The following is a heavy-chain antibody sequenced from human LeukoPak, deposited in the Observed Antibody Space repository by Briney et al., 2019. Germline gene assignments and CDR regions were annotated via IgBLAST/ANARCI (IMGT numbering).Heavy chain of an antibody. CDR2: ISWNSGSI. Sequence: PGRSLRLSCAASGFTFDDYAMHWVRQAPGKGLEWVSGISWNSGSIGYADSVKGRFTISRDNAKNSLYLQMNSLRAEDTALYYCAKGYSSSWSNSVFDYWGQGTLVTVSS. J-gene: IGHJ4*02. CDR3: AKGYSSSWSNSVFDY. CDR1: GFTFDDYA. V-gene: IGHV3-9*01. D-gene: IGHD6-13*01.